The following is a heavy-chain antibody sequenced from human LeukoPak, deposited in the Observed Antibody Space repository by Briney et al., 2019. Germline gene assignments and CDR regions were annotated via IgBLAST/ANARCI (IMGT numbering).Heavy chain of an antibody. CDR2: ISSSSSTI. V-gene: IGHV3-48*04. J-gene: IGHJ4*02. Sequence: GGSLRLSCAASGFTFSSCSMNWVRQAPGKGLEWVSYISSSSSTIYYADSVKGRFTISRDNAKNSLYLQMNSLRAEDTAVYYCAREGMATVTPIDYWGQGTLVTVSS. CDR3: AREGMATVTPIDY. CDR1: GFTFSSCS. D-gene: IGHD4-11*01.